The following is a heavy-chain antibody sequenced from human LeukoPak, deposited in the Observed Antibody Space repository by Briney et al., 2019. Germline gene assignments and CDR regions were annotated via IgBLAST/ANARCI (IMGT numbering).Heavy chain of an antibody. CDR3: AKVATVMVHGAFDI. Sequence: GRSLRLSCAASGFTFSSYGMHWVRQAPGKGLEWVAVISYDGSNKDYADSVKGRFTISRDNSKNTLYLQMNSLRAEDTAVYYCAKVATVMVHGAFDIWGQGTMVTVSS. D-gene: IGHD5-18*01. J-gene: IGHJ3*02. CDR1: GFTFSSYG. CDR2: ISYDGSNK. V-gene: IGHV3-30*18.